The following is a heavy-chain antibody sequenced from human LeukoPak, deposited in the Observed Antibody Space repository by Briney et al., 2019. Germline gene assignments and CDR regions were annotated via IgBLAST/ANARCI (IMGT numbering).Heavy chain of an antibody. D-gene: IGHD1-7*01. V-gene: IGHV4-39*07. CDR3: ARDRTGTTPDFNWFDP. J-gene: IGHJ5*02. CDR2: IYYSGST. Sequence: SETLSLTCTVSGGSISSGDYYWGWIRQPPGKGLECIGSIYYSGSTYYNPSLKSRVTISVDTSKNQFSLKLSSVTAADTAVYYCARDRTGTTPDFNWFDPWGQGTLVTVSS. CDR1: GGSISSGDYY.